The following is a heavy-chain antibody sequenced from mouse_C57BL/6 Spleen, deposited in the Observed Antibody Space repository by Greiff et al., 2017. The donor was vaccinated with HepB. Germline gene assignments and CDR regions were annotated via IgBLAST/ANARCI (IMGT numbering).Heavy chain of an antibody. D-gene: IGHD2-4*01. J-gene: IGHJ3*01. CDR2: INPSNGGT. V-gene: IGHV1-53*01. Sequence: QVQLQQPGTELVKPGASVKLSCKASGYTFTSYWMHWVKQRPGQGLEWIGNINPSNGGTNYNEKFKSKATLTVDKSSSTAYMQLSSLTAEDSAVYYCAREGIYYDYDEGWFAYWGKGTLVTVSA. CDR1: GYTFTSYW. CDR3: AREGIYYDYDEGWFAY.